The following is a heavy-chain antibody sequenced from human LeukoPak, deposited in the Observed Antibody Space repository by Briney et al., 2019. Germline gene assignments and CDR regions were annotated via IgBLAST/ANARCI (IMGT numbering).Heavy chain of an antibody. CDR2: IYPGDSDT. Sequence: GESLKISCKGSGYSFTSYWIGWVRQMPGKGLEWMGIIYPGDSDTRYSPSFQGQVTISADKSISTAYLQWSSLKASDTAMYYCAGVRITSINWFDPWGQGTLVTVSS. CDR3: AGVRITSINWFDP. D-gene: IGHD2-21*01. V-gene: IGHV5-51*01. CDR1: GYSFTSYW. J-gene: IGHJ5*02.